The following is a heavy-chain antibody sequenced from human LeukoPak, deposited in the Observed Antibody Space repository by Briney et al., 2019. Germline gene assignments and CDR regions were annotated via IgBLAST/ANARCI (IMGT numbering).Heavy chain of an antibody. CDR3: ARDPAGVDY. CDR1: GFTFSNYE. CDR2: ISGGGSTM. Sequence: GSLRLSCAASGFTFSNYEMSWVRQAPGKGLEWVSYISGGGSTMYYADSVKGRFTISRDNAKNSLILQMNSLRAKDTAVYYCARDPAGVDYWGQGTLVTVSS. J-gene: IGHJ4*02. V-gene: IGHV3-48*03. D-gene: IGHD3-10*01.